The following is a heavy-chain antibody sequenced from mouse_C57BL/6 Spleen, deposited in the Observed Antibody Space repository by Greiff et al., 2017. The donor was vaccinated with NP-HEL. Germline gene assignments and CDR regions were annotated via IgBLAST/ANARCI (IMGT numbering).Heavy chain of an antibody. CDR2: IYPSDSET. CDR3: ARANWDVAY. Sequence: VQLQQPGAELVRPGSSVKLSCKASGYTFTSYWMDWVKQRPGQGLEWIGNIYPSDSETHYNQKFKDKATLTVDKSSSTAYMQLSSLTSEDSAVYYCARANWDVAYWGQGTLVTVSA. D-gene: IGHD4-1*01. J-gene: IGHJ3*01. V-gene: IGHV1-61*01. CDR1: GYTFTSYW.